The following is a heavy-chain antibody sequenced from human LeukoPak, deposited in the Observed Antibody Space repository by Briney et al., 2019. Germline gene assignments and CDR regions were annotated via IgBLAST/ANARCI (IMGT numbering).Heavy chain of an antibody. V-gene: IGHV3-23*01. CDR1: RFTFRRRG. CDR3: VRDQEWLVPDY. D-gene: IGHD6-19*01. Sequence: GGSLRLSCAGSRFTFRRRGMSWVRQPPGKGRQWVSGISVSGAMTYYVHSVKGRFIISRDNSKNTVYLQKNSLTTEDTAVYYCVRDQEWLVPDYWGQGALVTVSS. J-gene: IGHJ4*02. CDR2: ISVSGAMT.